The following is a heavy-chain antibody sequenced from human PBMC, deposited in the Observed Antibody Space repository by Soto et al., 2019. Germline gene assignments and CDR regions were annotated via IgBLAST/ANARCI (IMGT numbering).Heavy chain of an antibody. CDR1: GYAFTSYA. CDR3: ARFLGLRSDYFDY. J-gene: IGHJ4*02. D-gene: IGHD4-17*01. Sequence: ASVKVSCKASGYAFTSYAMHWVRQAPGQRLEWMGWINAGNGNTKYSQKFQGRVTITRDTSASTAYMELSSLRSEDTAVYYCARFLGLRSDYFDYWGQGTLVTVSS. CDR2: INAGNGNT. V-gene: IGHV1-3*01.